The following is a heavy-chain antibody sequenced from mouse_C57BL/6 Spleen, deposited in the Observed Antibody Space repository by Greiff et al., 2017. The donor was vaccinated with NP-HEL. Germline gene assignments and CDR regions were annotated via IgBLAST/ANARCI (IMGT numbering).Heavy chain of an antibody. V-gene: IGHV1-81*01. D-gene: IGHD1-1*01. CDR1: GYTFTSYG. CDR2: IYPRSGNT. J-gene: IGHJ1*03. CDR3: ARNYSSSFSYWYFDV. Sequence: QVQLQQSGAELARPGASVKLSCKASGYTFTSYGISWVKQRTGQGLEWIGEIYPRSGNTYYNEKFKGKATLTADKSSSTAYMEIRSLTSEDAADYFCARNYSSSFSYWYFDVWGTGTTVTVSS.